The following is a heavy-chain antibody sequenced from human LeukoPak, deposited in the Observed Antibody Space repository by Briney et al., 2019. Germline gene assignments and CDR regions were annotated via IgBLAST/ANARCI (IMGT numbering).Heavy chain of an antibody. D-gene: IGHD6-19*01. J-gene: IGHJ4*02. CDR1: GYTFTGYY. CDR3: ARPSLPLGYGSGWVDY. Sequence: GASVKVSCKASGYTFTGYYMHWVRQAPGQGLEWMGWINPNSGGTNYAQKFQGRVTMTRDTSISTAYMELSRLRSDDTAVYYCARPSLPLGYGSGWVDYWGQGTLVTVSS. CDR2: INPNSGGT. V-gene: IGHV1-2*02.